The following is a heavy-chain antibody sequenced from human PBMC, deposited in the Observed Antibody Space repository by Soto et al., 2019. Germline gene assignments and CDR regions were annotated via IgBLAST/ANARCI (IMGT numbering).Heavy chain of an antibody. V-gene: IGHV4-61*01. Sequence: SETLSLTWTVSAGSVSSGSYYWSWIRQPPGKGLEWIGYIYYSGSTNYNPSVRSRVTISVDTSKNQFSLKLSSVTAAGPAVYYCARIDFWSRNYRKGGGVDRPMVTLGTLDYWDQGTLVTVSS. J-gene: IGHJ4*02. CDR2: IYYSGST. CDR1: AGSVSSGSYY. CDR3: ARIDFWSRNYRKGGGVDRPMVTLGTLDY. D-gene: IGHD3-3*01.